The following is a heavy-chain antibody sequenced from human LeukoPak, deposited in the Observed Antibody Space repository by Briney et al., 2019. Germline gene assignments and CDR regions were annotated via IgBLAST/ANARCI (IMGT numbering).Heavy chain of an antibody. Sequence: PGGSLRLSCAASGFTFSSYAMSWVRQAPGKGLEWVSAISGSGGSTYYADSVKGRFTISRDNSKNTLYLQMNSLRVEDTAVYYCAKDSIVEYYYDSSGSDYWGQGTLVTVSS. J-gene: IGHJ4*02. CDR1: GFTFSSYA. V-gene: IGHV3-23*01. CDR2: ISGSGGST. CDR3: AKDSIVEYYYDSSGSDY. D-gene: IGHD3-22*01.